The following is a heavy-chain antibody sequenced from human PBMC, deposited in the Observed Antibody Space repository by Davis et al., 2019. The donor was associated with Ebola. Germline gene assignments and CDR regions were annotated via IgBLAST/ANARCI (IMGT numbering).Heavy chain of an antibody. D-gene: IGHD5-18*01. Sequence: GESLKISCAASGFTFSSYAMHWVRQAPGKGLEWVAVISYDGSNKYYADSVKGRFTISRDNSKNTLFLQLNNLRAEDTAVYYCAKNDDYSFGSCDSWGQGTLVTVSS. CDR1: GFTFSSYA. CDR3: AKNDDYSFGSCDS. CDR2: ISYDGSNK. J-gene: IGHJ4*02. V-gene: IGHV3-30-3*01.